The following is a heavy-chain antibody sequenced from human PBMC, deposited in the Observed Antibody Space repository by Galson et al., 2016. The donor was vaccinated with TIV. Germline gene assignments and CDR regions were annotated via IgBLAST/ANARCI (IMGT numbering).Heavy chain of an antibody. CDR1: GFTFSDYA. J-gene: IGHJ5*02. CDR3: ATLPYSSPSDWFGP. D-gene: IGHD6-6*01. V-gene: IGHV3-23*01. Sequence: SLRLSCAASGFTFSDYAMNWVRQAPGKGLEWVSVIDGGGYSTHYADSVEGRFTISRDNSNNMVYLQMNSLRAEDTAIYYCATLPYSSPSDWFGPWGQGTLVTVSS. CDR2: IDGGGYST.